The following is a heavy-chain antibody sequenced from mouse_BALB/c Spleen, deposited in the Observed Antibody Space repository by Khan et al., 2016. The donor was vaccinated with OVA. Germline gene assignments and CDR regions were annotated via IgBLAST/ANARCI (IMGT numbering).Heavy chain of an antibody. Sequence: QVQLKQSGPGLLQPSQSLSITCTVSGFSLNTYGIHWIRQSQGKGLEWPGVIRSVGSTDYNGAFISRLNITKDNSKSQALFKMYSLQADDTAIYYCARNSYMYDFTYWGQGTLVTVSA. D-gene: IGHD2-14*01. CDR3: ARNSYMYDFTY. J-gene: IGHJ3*01. CDR1: GFSLNTYG. V-gene: IGHV2-2*01. CDR2: IRSVGST.